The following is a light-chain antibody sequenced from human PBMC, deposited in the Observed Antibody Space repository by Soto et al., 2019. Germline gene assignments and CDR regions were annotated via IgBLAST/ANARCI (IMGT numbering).Light chain of an antibody. V-gene: IGLV6-57*03. J-gene: IGLJ3*02. CDR3: QSYDSSSLWV. CDR1: SGRIASNY. CDR2: EDN. Sequence: NFMLTQPHSVSESPGKTVTISCTRSSGRIASNYVQWYQQRPGSAPTTVLYEDNQRPSGVPDRFSGSIDSSSNSASLTISGLKTEDEADYYCQSYDSSSLWVFGGGTKVTVL.